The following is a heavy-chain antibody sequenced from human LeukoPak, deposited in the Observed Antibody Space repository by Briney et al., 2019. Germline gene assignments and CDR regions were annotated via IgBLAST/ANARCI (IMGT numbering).Heavy chain of an antibody. CDR3: VTNGTVTVAGTKFNYFDY. Sequence: PSETLSLTCTVSGGSISISTYYWGWIRQPPGTGLEWIGSIYHSGSTHYNPSLRSRVTMSVDTSKNQFTLKVTAVTAADTAVYYCVTNGTVTVAGTKFNYFDYWGQGALVTVSS. CDR2: IYHSGST. D-gene: IGHD6-19*01. V-gene: IGHV4-39*01. J-gene: IGHJ4*02. CDR1: GGSISISTYY.